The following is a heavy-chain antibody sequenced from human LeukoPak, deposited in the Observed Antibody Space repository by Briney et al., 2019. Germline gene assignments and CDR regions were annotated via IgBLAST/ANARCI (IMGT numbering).Heavy chain of an antibody. CDR2: INHSGTT. CDR3: ARRGYSYGSDY. Sequence: SETLSLTCAVYGGSFSGYYWSWIRQPPGKGLEWIGEINHSGTTNYNPSLKSRVTISVDTSKNQCSLKLSSVTAADTAVYYCARRGYSYGSDYWGQGTLVTVSS. J-gene: IGHJ4*02. CDR1: GGSFSGYY. D-gene: IGHD5-18*01. V-gene: IGHV4-34*01.